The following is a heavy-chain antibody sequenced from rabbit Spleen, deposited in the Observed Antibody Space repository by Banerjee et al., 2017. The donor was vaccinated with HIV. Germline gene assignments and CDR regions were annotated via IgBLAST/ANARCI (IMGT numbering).Heavy chain of an antibody. CDR3: ARDPNYASGHYIYSF. V-gene: IGHV1S45*01. CDR1: GFSFSNKAV. Sequence: QEQLVESGGGLVKPGASLTLTCKASGFSFSNKAVMCWVRQAPGKGLEWIACINAVTGKAVYATWAKGRITISKTSSTTVTLQLNSLTAADTATYFCARDPNYASGHYIYSFWGPGTLVTVS. D-gene: IGHD1-1*01. J-gene: IGHJ4*01. CDR2: INAVTGKA.